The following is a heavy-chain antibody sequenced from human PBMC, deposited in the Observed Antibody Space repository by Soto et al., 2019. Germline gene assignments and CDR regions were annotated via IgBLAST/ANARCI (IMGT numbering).Heavy chain of an antibody. Sequence: SVKVSCKTSGYTFTDYYMHWVRQAPGQGLEWMGWINPNSGGTNYAQKFQGRVTMTSDTSISTAYLDLTNLTFDDTAVYYCAREKTKFDYWGQGTLVTVSS. J-gene: IGHJ4*02. V-gene: IGHV1-2*02. CDR1: GYTFTDYY. CDR2: INPNSGGT. CDR3: AREKTKFDY.